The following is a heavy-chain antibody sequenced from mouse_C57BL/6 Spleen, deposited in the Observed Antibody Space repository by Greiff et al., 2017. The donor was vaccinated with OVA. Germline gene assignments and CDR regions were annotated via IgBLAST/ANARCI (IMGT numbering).Heavy chain of an antibody. CDR2: IRNKANGYTT. CDR3: ARSRLIDYFDY. Sequence: EVQRVESGGGLVQPGGSLSLSCAASGFTFTDYYMSWVRQPPGKALEWLGFIRNKANGYTTEYSASVKGRFTISRDNSQSILYLQMNALRAEDSATYYCARSRLIDYFDYWGQGTTLTVSS. V-gene: IGHV7-3*01. J-gene: IGHJ2*01. CDR1: GFTFTDYY. D-gene: IGHD1-1*01.